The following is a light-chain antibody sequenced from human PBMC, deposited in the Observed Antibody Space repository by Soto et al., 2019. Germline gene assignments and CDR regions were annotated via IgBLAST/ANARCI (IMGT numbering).Light chain of an antibody. V-gene: IGLV2-11*01. CDR3: CSYAGSSTWV. CDR2: DVA. Sequence: QSALTQSRSVSGSLGQSLTLSCAGSSRDVGSFNSVSWYQQHPGKAPRLIIYDVAKRPSGVPDRFSGSKSGNTASLNISGLQGDDESDYFCCSYAGSSTWVFGGGTKLTVL. J-gene: IGLJ3*02. CDR1: SRDVGSFNS.